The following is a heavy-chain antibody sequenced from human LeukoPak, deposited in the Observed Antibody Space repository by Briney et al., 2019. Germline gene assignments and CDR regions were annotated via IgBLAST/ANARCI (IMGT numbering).Heavy chain of an antibody. Sequence: PSETLSLTCTVSGGSISTGGYYWSWIRQHPGKGLEWIGYIYYSGSTYYNPSLESRVTISLDTSSNHFSLKLSSVTAADTAVYYCARYDSGTFYKANWFDPWGQGTLVTVSS. CDR3: ARYDSGTFYKANWFDP. V-gene: IGHV4-31*03. CDR2: IYYSGST. CDR1: GGSISTGGYY. J-gene: IGHJ5*02. D-gene: IGHD3-10*01.